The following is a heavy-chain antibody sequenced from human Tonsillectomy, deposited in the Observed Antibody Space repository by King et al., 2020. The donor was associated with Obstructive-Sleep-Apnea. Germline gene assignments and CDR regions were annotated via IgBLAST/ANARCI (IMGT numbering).Heavy chain of an antibody. J-gene: IGHJ6*02. CDR2: INHSGYT. CDR1: GGSFSGYY. D-gene: IGHD2/OR15-2a*01. Sequence: VLLQQWGEGLLKPSETLSLTCAVYGGSFSGYYWSWIRQPPGKGLEWIGEINHSGYTTSNPSLKSRVTISADTSKNQFYLKLSSVTAADTAVYYCASVALQYSAGMDVWGQGTTVTVSS. V-gene: IGHV4-34*01. CDR3: ASVALQYSAGMDV.